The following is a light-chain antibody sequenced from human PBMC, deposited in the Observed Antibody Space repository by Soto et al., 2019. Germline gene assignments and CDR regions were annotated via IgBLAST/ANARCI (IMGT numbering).Light chain of an antibody. CDR2: GAS. J-gene: IGKJ1*01. Sequence: EIVLTQSPGTLSLSPGERATLSCRASQSVNSNYLAWYQQKPGQGPRVLMYGASSRATGIPDRFSGSGSGTDVTLSVSRLEPEDFAVYYSQQYDSPPRTFGQGTKVEIK. CDR1: QSVNSNY. CDR3: QQYDSPPRT. V-gene: IGKV3-20*01.